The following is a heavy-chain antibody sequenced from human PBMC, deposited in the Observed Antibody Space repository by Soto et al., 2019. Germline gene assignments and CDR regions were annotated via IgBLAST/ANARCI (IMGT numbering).Heavy chain of an antibody. CDR1: GYSFTSYW. J-gene: IGHJ6*02. V-gene: IGHV5-51*01. Sequence: GESLKISCKGSGYSFTSYWIGWVRQMPGKGLESMGIIYPGDSDTRYSPSFQGQVTISADKSISTAYLQWSSLKASDTAMYYCARAMVRGKNYYGMDVWGQGTTVTVSS. D-gene: IGHD3-10*01. CDR2: IYPGDSDT. CDR3: ARAMVRGKNYYGMDV.